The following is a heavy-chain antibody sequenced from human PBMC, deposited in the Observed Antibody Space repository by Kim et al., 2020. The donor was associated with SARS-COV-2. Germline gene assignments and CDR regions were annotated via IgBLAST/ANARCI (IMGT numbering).Heavy chain of an antibody. CDR1: GFSFSRYT. CDR3: AREWSSDGPSSAYSDLDY. J-gene: IGHJ4*02. Sequence: GGSLRLSCEASGFSFSRYTINWVRQAPGKGLVWVSSISSNGYYIYYADSVKGRFTISRDNARNSLSLQMNNLRAEDTAIYYCAREWSSDGPSSAYSDLDYWGQGTLVTVSS. CDR2: ISSNGYYI. V-gene: IGHV3-21*01. D-gene: IGHD3-22*01.